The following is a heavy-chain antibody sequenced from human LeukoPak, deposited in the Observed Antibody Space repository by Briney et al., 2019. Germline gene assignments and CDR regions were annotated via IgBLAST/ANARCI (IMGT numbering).Heavy chain of an antibody. CDR1: GYTFTSYG. J-gene: IGHJ4*02. CDR3: ARDPRLYYDILTGFDY. V-gene: IGHV1-18*01. Sequence: ASVKVSCKASGYTFTSYGISWVRQAPGQGLECMGWISAYNGNTNYAQKLQGRVTITTDTSTSTAYMELRSLRSDDTAVYYCARDPRLYYDILTGFDYWGQGTLVTVSS. CDR2: ISAYNGNT. D-gene: IGHD3-9*01.